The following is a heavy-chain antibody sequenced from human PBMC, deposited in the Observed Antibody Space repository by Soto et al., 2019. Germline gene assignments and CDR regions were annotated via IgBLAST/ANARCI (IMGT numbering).Heavy chain of an antibody. V-gene: IGHV1-18*01. CDR1: GYTFTSYG. D-gene: IGHD1-1*01. J-gene: IGHJ6*02. CDR3: ARDLPTTDV. Sequence: QVQLVQSGAEVKKPGASVKVSCKASGYTFTSYGISWVRQAPGQGLEWMGWIRAYNGNTIYAQKLQRRVTMTTDTAPSTAYMELRILRSDGTAVYYCARDLPTTDVWGPGTAVTVSS. CDR2: IRAYNGNT.